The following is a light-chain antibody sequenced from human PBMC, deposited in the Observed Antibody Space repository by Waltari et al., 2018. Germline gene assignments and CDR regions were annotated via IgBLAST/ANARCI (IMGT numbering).Light chain of an antibody. J-gene: IGKJ1*01. CDR3: QHYVRLPAT. CDR2: GAS. V-gene: IGKV3-20*01. Sequence: EIVLTQSPATLSLSPGDRATLSCRASQSVSRALAWYQQKPGQAPRLLIYGASGRATGIPGRFSGSGSGTDFSLTISRLEHEDFAVYFCQHYVRLPATFGQGTKVEIK. CDR1: QSVSRA.